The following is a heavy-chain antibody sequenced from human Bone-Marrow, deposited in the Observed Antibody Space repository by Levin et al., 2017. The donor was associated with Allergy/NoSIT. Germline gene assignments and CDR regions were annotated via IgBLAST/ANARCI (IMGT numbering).Heavy chain of an antibody. CDR3: AKAIDFWSYYFDS. J-gene: IGHJ4*02. CDR2: ISSGSTST. CDR1: GFTFSSYA. V-gene: IGHV3-23*01. Sequence: GGSLRLSCVVSGFTFSSYAMTWVRQAPRKGLEWVSTISSGSTSTDYADSVKGRFTISRDNSKNTLYLQMNSLKTEDTALYYCAKAIDFWSYYFDSWGQGTLVTVSS. D-gene: IGHD3-3*01.